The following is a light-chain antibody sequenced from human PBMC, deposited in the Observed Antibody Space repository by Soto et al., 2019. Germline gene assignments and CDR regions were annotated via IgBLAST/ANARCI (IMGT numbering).Light chain of an antibody. CDR3: QKYNSAPWT. CDR1: QGISNY. V-gene: IGKV1-27*01. CDR2: VAS. J-gene: IGKJ1*01. Sequence: DIQMTKSPSSLSASVGDRVTITCRASQGISNYLAWYQQQPGKVPKLLIYVASTLQSGVPSRFSGSGSGTDFTHTISSLQPEDVATYYCQKYNSAPWTFGQGTKVEIK.